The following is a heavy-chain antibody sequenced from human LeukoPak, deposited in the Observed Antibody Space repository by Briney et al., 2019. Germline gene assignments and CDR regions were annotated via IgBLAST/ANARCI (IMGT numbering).Heavy chain of an antibody. D-gene: IGHD2-21*02. V-gene: IGHV1-2*02. CDR3: ATKKTPLYCGGDCYSGLGWFDP. CDR2: INPKNGGT. CDR1: GYTFIDYH. J-gene: IGHJ5*02. Sequence: ASVKVSCKASGYTFIDYHIHWVRQAPGQGREWMGWINPKNGGTRLAQRLQGRVTMTRDTSTGTVYMELSSLRSDDTAVYYCATKKTPLYCGGDCYSGLGWFDPWGQGTLITVSS.